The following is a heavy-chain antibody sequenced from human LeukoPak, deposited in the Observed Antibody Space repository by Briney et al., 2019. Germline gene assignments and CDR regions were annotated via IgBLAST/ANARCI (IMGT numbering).Heavy chain of an antibody. CDR3: TTPVHYSDSRFDF. CDR2: IKSRADGGTT. Sequence: PGGSLRLSCAASGFTFSSYAMTWVRQAPGKGLEWVGRIKSRADGGTTDYAAPVKGRFAISRDDSKNTVYLQMNSLRTEDTAVYYCTTPVHYSDSRFDFWGQGTLVTVSS. J-gene: IGHJ4*02. CDR1: GFTFSSYA. D-gene: IGHD3-22*01. V-gene: IGHV3-15*01.